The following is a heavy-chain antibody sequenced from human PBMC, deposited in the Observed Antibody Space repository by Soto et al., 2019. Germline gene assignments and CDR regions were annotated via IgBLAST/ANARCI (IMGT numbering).Heavy chain of an antibody. J-gene: IGHJ4*02. CDR1: GFTFSSYG. D-gene: IGHD3-22*01. CDR3: ASHPRDSSGYWYYFDY. Sequence: SLRLSCAASGFTFSSYGMHWVRQAPGKGLEWVAVIWYDGSNKYYADSVKGRFTISRDNAKNSLYLQMNSLRAEDTAVYYCASHPRDSSGYWYYFDYWGQGTLVTVSS. V-gene: IGHV3-33*03. CDR2: IWYDGSNK.